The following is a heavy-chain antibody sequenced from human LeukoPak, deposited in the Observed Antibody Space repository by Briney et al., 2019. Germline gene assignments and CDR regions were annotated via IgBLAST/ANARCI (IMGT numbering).Heavy chain of an antibody. CDR1: GFTFSSYA. CDR2: ISYDGSNK. Sequence: PGRSLRLSCAASGFTFSSYAMHWVRQAPGKGLEWVAVISYDGSNKYYADSVKGRFTISRDNSKNTLYLQMNSLRAEDTAVYYCARDLLEYDFWSGYFTYYYGMDVWGRGTTVTVSS. D-gene: IGHD3-3*01. J-gene: IGHJ6*02. CDR3: ARDLLEYDFWSGYFTYYYGMDV. V-gene: IGHV3-30*04.